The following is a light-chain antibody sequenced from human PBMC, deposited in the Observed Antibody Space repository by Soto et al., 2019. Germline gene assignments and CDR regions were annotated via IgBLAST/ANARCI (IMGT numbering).Light chain of an antibody. Sequence: EIVLTQSPATLSLSPGERATLSCRASQSVSTFLVWYQQRPGQPPRLVIYDASRRATGIPSRFSGSGSGTDFTLTISSLEPEDFAIYYCHQRSNWPPLTFGGGTKVEIK. V-gene: IGKV3-11*01. CDR1: QSVSTF. CDR3: HQRSNWPPLT. CDR2: DAS. J-gene: IGKJ4*01.